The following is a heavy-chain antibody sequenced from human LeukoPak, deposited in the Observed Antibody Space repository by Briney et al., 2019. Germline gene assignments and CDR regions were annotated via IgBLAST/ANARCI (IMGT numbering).Heavy chain of an antibody. CDR3: ARAFSSSSKGGNYYYYMDV. Sequence: ASVKVSCKACGYTFTIYEINWVRQATGQGLEWMGWLNPNSGNTGYAQKFQGRVTMTRNTSISTAYMELSSLRSEDTAVYYCARAFSSSSKGGNYYYYMDVCGKGTTVTVSS. CDR2: LNPNSGNT. J-gene: IGHJ6*03. CDR1: GYTFTIYE. D-gene: IGHD2-2*01. V-gene: IGHV1-8*01.